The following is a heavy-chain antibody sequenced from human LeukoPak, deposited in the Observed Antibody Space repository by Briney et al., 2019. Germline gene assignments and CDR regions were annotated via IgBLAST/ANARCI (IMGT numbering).Heavy chain of an antibody. J-gene: IGHJ4*02. CDR2: IYYSGST. CDR3: ARGPRRIQLWLALPYYFDY. D-gene: IGHD5-18*01. V-gene: IGHV4-59*12. CDR1: GGSISSYY. Sequence: SETLSLTCTVSGGSISSYYWSWIRQSPGKGLEWIGYIYYSGSTNYNPSLKSRVTISVDTSKSQFSLKLSSVTAADTAVYYCARGPRRIQLWLALPYYFDYWGQGTLVTVSS.